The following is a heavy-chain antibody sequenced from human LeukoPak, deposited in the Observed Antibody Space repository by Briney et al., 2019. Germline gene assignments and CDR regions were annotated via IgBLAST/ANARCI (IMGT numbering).Heavy chain of an antibody. J-gene: IGHJ5*02. CDR1: GGSISSYY. V-gene: IGHV4-59*01. CDR3: ARGYNWFDP. CDR2: VYYSGST. Sequence: SETLSLTCIVSGGSISSYYWSWIRQPPGKGLEWIGYVYYSGSTNSNPFLKSRVTISVDTSKNQFSLKVSSVTAADTAIYYCARGYNWFDPWGQGTLVTVSS.